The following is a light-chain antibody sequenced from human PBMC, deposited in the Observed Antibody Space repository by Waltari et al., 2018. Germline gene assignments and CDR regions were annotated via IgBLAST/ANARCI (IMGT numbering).Light chain of an antibody. CDR3: SSYTSSNTVV. CDR1: RSDIGGYNY. J-gene: IGLJ3*02. Sequence: QSALTQPASVSGSPGQSITIPCTGTRSDIGGYNYVSWYQQPPGKAPKLMIYEVSNRPSGVSNRFSGSKSGNTASLTISGLQAEDEADYYCSSYTSSNTVVFGGGTKLTVL. CDR2: EVS. V-gene: IGLV2-14*01.